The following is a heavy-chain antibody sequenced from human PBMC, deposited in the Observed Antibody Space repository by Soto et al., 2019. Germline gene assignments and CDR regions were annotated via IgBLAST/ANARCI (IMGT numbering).Heavy chain of an antibody. V-gene: IGHV3-30*02. Sequence: PGGSLRLSCGASGFIFSSYSMHWVRQAPGKGLEWVTAIPYDGTGRYYADSVKGRFTISRDNSKNTVYLQMNSLRAEDTAVYYCAKPLFYSDRWYFDYWGQGTPVTVSS. CDR1: GFIFSSYS. D-gene: IGHD3-9*01. CDR3: AKPLFYSDRWYFDY. J-gene: IGHJ4*02. CDR2: IPYDGTGR.